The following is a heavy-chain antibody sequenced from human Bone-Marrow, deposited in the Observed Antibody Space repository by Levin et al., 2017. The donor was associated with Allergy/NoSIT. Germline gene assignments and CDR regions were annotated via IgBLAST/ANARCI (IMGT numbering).Heavy chain of an antibody. D-gene: IGHD3-10*01. CDR2: ITPIFGTT. Sequence: PGESLKISCKASGGTISTYAISWVRQAPGQGLEWMGGITPIFGTTDYAQKFQGRVTISADDATNTAYMELSSLRSEDTAMYFCVKLEGVSHYGSANELEWGQGTLVTVSS. CDR3: VKLEGVSHYGSANELE. J-gene: IGHJ4*02. V-gene: IGHV1-69*01. CDR1: GGTISTYA.